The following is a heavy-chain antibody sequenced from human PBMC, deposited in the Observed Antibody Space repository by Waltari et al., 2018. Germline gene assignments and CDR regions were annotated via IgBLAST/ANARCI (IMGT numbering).Heavy chain of an antibody. CDR2: INHSGST. V-gene: IGHV4-34*01. CDR3: ARGPPAYCGGDCYLSG. Sequence: QVQLQQWGAGLLKPSETLSLTCAVYGGSFSASYWSWIRQPPGKGLEWIGEINHSGSTNYNPSLKSRVTISVDTSKNQFSLKLSSVTAADTAVYYCARGPPAYCGGDCYLSGWGQGTLVTVSS. CDR1: GGSFSASY. J-gene: IGHJ4*02. D-gene: IGHD2-21*01.